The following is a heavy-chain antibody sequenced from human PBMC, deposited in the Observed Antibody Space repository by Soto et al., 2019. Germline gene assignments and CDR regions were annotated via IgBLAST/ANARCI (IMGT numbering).Heavy chain of an antibody. V-gene: IGHV4-4*02. J-gene: IGHJ5*02. Sequence: QVQLQESGPGLVKPSETLSLTCAGSGGSITSNWWRWVRQPPGKGLGWIGEMHHSGRANYNPSLRNRVIISVDKSKNQFSLKLTSVTAADTALYYCVRNDYYRFDPWGQGTRVTVSS. CDR1: GGSITSNW. CDR3: VRNDYYRFDP. CDR2: MHHSGRA. D-gene: IGHD1-26*01.